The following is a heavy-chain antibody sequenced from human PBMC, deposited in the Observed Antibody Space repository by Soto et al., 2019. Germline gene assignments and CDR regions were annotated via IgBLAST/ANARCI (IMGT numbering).Heavy chain of an antibody. D-gene: IGHD2-21*02. J-gene: IGHJ4*02. Sequence: ASVKVSCKASGYTFTSYYMHWVRHAPGQGLEWMGIINPSGGSTSYAQKFQGRVTMTRDTSTSTVYMELSSLRSEDTAVYYCAVLAYCGGDCYNFDYGGQGTLVTVSS. CDR3: AVLAYCGGDCYNFDY. CDR1: GYTFTSYY. CDR2: INPSGGST. V-gene: IGHV1-46*01.